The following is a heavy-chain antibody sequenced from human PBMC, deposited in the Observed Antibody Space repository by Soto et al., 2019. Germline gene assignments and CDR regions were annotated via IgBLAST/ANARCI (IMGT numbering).Heavy chain of an antibody. CDR2: IYHSRST. J-gene: IGHJ4*02. D-gene: IGHD3-22*01. CDR1: GGSISSGGYS. V-gene: IGHV4-30-2*01. CDR3: ARGAPVVNDY. Sequence: QLQLQESGSGLVKPSQTLSLTCAVSGGSISSGGYSWSWIRQPPGKGLEWIGYIYHSRSTYYNPSLKSRVTISADRSKNHFSLKVRSVTAADTAVYYCARGAPVVNDYWGQGTLVTVSS.